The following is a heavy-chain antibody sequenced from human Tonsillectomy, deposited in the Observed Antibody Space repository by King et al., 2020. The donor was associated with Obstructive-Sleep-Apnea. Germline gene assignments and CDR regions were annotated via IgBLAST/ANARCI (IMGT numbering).Heavy chain of an antibody. Sequence: VQLVESGGGVVQPGRSLRLSCAASGFTFSTYEMHWVRQAPGKGLEWVAVISYDGSDKYYVDSVKGRFTISRDNSKNTLSLQMNSLTTEDTAVFYCATYGDYPGSSFDYWGQGTLVTVSS. CDR3: ATYGDYPGSSFDY. CDR2: ISYDGSDK. J-gene: IGHJ4*02. D-gene: IGHD4-17*01. V-gene: IGHV3-30*04. CDR1: GFTFSTYE.